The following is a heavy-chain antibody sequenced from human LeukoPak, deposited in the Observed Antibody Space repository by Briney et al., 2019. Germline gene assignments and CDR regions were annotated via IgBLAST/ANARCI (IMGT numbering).Heavy chain of an antibody. Sequence: GGSLRLSCAASGFTFSSYWMGWVRQAPGKGLEWVANIMQDGSEKYYVDSVKGRFTISRDNAKNSLYLQMNSLRAEDTAVYYCARADTTMVDPYIDYWGQGTLVTVSS. D-gene: IGHD5-18*01. V-gene: IGHV3-7*01. J-gene: IGHJ4*02. CDR1: GFTFSSYW. CDR2: IMQDGSEK. CDR3: ARADTTMVDPYIDY.